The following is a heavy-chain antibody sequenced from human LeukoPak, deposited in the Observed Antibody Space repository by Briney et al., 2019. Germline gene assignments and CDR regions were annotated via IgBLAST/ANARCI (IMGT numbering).Heavy chain of an antibody. D-gene: IGHD3-22*01. CDR2: INSDGSST. CDR1: GFTFSSYW. Sequence: GGSLRLSRAASGFTFSSYWMHWVRQAPGKGLVWVSRINSDGSSTSYADSVKGRFTISRDNAKNSLYLQMNSLRAEDTAVYYCARDTEPYYDSSDGVLGFDPWGQGTLVTVSS. J-gene: IGHJ5*02. V-gene: IGHV3-74*01. CDR3: ARDTEPYYDSSDGVLGFDP.